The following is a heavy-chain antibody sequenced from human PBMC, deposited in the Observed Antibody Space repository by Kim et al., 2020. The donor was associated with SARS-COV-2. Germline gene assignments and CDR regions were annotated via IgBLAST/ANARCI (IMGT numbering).Heavy chain of an antibody. Sequence: GGSLRLSCAASGFTFSSYSMNWVRQAPGKGLEWVSSISSSSSYIYYADSVKGRFTISRDNAKNSLYLQMNSLRAEDTAVYYCARARRIAVAGYYGMDVWGQGTTVTVSS. CDR1: GFTFSSYS. V-gene: IGHV3-21*01. J-gene: IGHJ6*02. D-gene: IGHD6-19*01. CDR2: ISSSSSYI. CDR3: ARARRIAVAGYYGMDV.